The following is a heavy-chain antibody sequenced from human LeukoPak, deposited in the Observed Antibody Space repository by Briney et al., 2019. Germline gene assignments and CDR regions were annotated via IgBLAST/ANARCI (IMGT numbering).Heavy chain of an antibody. J-gene: IGHJ4*02. D-gene: IGHD6-19*01. CDR3: ASGMSSGWIFDY. CDR2: IIPIFGTA. V-gene: IGHV1-69*13. Sequence: GASVKVSCKASGGTFSSYAISWVRQAPGQGLEWMGGIIPIFGTANYAQKFQGRVTITADESTSTAYMELSSLRSEDTAVYYCASGMSSGWIFDYWGQGTLVTVSS. CDR1: GGTFSSYA.